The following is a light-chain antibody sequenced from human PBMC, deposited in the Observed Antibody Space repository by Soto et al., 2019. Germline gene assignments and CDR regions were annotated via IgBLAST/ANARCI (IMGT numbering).Light chain of an antibody. CDR3: QQYGDSPFT. CDR2: GVS. CDR1: QSVSYTC. V-gene: IGKV3-20*01. J-gene: IGKJ3*01. Sequence: EIVLTQSPGTLSFSPGERATLTCRASQSVSYTCLAWYQQKPGQAPRLLIYGVSSRATGITDRFSGSGSGTDFTLTISRLEPEDFAVYYCQQYGDSPFTFGPGTKVDLK.